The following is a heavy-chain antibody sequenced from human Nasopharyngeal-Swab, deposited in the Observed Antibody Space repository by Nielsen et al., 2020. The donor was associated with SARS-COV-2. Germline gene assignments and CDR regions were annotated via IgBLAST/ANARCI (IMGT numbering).Heavy chain of an antibody. CDR1: GFTFTTYA. J-gene: IGHJ4*02. V-gene: IGHV3-23*01. CDR3: ARHEYSSSSGDY. D-gene: IGHD6-6*01. CDR2: VSGSGDTT. Sequence: GESLKISCAASGFTFTTYAMSWVRQAPGKGLEWVSAVSGSGDTTYYPESVKGRFTISRDNSKNTVHLQMDSLRAEDTAVYYCARHEYSSSSGDYWGQGTLVTVSS.